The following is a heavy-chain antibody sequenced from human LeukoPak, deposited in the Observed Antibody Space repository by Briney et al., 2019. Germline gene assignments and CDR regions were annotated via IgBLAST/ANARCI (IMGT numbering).Heavy chain of an antibody. CDR3: ARRGADYGGNSGLDY. Sequence: GESLKISCRGSGYNFPSYYIAWVRQMPGKGLEWLGIIYPGDSDTTYSPSFQGQVTMSADKSISTAYLQLRSLKASDTAIYYCARRGADYGGNSGLDYWGQGTLVTVSS. D-gene: IGHD4-23*01. V-gene: IGHV5-51*01. J-gene: IGHJ4*02. CDR2: IYPGDSDT. CDR1: GYNFPSYY.